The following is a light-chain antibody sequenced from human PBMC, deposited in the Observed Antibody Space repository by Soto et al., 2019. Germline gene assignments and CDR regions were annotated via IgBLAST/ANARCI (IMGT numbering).Light chain of an antibody. CDR3: SSYTTSGTRV. V-gene: IGLV2-14*01. Sequence: QSALTQPASVSASPGQSITISCTGTSSDVGAYNYVSWFQQHPGKAPKLLIYDVSNRPSGVSNRFSGSRSGNTASLTISGLQAEDEADYYCSSYTTSGTRVFGAWTKVTVL. J-gene: IGLJ2*01. CDR1: SSDVGAYNY. CDR2: DVS.